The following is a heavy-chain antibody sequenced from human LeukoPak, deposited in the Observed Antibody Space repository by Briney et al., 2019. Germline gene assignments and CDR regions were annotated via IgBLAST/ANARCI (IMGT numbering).Heavy chain of an antibody. D-gene: IGHD5-18*01. CDR3: VRMGFGYGSPFDY. Sequence: GGSLRLSCAASGFTVSNNYMNWVRQAPGKGLEWVSIIYSDGNTYYADSVKGRFTVSRDNSKDTQYLQMNSLIAEDTAVYYCVRMGFGYGSPFDYWGQGTLVTVSS. CDR1: GFTVSNNY. J-gene: IGHJ4*02. V-gene: IGHV3-53*01. CDR2: IYSDGNT.